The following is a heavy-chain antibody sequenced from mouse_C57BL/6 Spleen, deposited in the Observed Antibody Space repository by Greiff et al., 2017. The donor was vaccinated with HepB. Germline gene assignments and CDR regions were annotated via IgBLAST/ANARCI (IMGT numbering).Heavy chain of an antibody. V-gene: IGHV1-80*01. CDR3: ARGGTVVATNYFDY. CDR2: IYPGDGDT. Sequence: QVQLQQSGAELVKPGASVKISCKASGYAFSSYWMNWVKQRPGKGLEWIGQIYPGDGDTNYNGKFKGKATLTADKSSSTAYMQLSSLTSEDSAVYCCARGGTVVATNYFDYWGQGTTLTVSS. D-gene: IGHD1-1*01. CDR1: GYAFSSYW. J-gene: IGHJ2*01.